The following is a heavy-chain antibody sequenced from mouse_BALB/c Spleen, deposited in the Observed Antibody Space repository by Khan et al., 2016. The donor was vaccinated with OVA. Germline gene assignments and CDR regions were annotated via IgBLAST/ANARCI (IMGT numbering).Heavy chain of an antibody. CDR3: ARPYYGSAWFAD. Sequence: QVQLKESGPGLVAPSQSLSIICTVSGFSLTSYGVHWVRQPPGKGLEWLGVMWAGGSTNYNSALMSRLSISIDNSKSQVFLKMNSLQTDDTAMYYCARPYYGSAWFADWGQGTLVTVSA. J-gene: IGHJ3*01. V-gene: IGHV2-9*02. D-gene: IGHD1-1*01. CDR1: GFSLTSYG. CDR2: MWAGGST.